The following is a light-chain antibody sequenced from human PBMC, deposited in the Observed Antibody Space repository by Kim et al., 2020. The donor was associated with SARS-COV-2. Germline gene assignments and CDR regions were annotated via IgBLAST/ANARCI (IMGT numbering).Light chain of an antibody. CDR3: QSYDSSNPWV. Sequence: KTVTISCTRSSGSIASNYVQWYQQRPGSSPTTVIYENNERPSGVPDRFSGSIDRSSNSASLTISGLKTEDEADYYCQSYDSSNPWVFGGGTKVTVL. J-gene: IGLJ3*02. V-gene: IGLV6-57*01. CDR2: ENN. CDR1: SGSIASNY.